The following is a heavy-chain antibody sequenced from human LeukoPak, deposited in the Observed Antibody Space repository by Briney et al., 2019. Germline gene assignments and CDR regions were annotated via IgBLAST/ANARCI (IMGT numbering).Heavy chain of an antibody. D-gene: IGHD3-22*01. Sequence: PGGSLRLSCAASGFTFSTFAMHWVRQAPGKGLEWVAILSYDGSSKYYADSVKGRFTISRDNSKKTLYLQMNSLRTEDTAVYYCAKDPSYYYDSPAYYIDYWGQGTLVTVSS. CDR3: AKDPSYYYDSPAYYIDY. V-gene: IGHV3-30*04. J-gene: IGHJ4*02. CDR1: GFTFSTFA. CDR2: LSYDGSSK.